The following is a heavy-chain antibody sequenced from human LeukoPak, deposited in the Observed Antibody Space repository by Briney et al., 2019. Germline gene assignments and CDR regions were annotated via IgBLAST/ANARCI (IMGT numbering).Heavy chain of an antibody. J-gene: IGHJ4*02. CDR1: GYTFTGYY. D-gene: IGHD2-15*01. CDR2: INPNSGGT. CDR3: ARGYCSGGSCYALDY. Sequence: EASVKVSCKASGYTFTGYYMHWVRQAPGQGLEWMGWINPNSGGTNYAQKFQGRVTMTRDTSITTAYMELSRLRSDDTAVFHCARGYCSGGSCYALDYWGQGTLVTVSS. V-gene: IGHV1-2*02.